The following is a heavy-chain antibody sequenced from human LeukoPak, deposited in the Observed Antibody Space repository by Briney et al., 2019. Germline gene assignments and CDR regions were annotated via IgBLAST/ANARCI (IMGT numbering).Heavy chain of an antibody. CDR1: DGSISSNTYY. J-gene: IGHJ4*02. D-gene: IGHD3-22*01. V-gene: IGHV4-39*07. CDR2: MYYSGST. CDR3: ASSYYDSSGYDY. Sequence: SETLSLTCTVSDGSISSNTYYWGWIRQPPGKGLEWIGSMYYSGSTYYNPSLKSRVTISVDTSKNQFSLKLSSVTAADTAVYYCASSYYDSSGYDYWGQGTLVTVSS.